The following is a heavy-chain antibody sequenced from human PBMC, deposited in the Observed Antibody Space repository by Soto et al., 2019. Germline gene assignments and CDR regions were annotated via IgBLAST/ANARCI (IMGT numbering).Heavy chain of an antibody. CDR3: AHSHCDILTGYYGMDV. V-gene: IGHV2-5*02. D-gene: IGHD3-9*01. J-gene: IGHJ6*02. Sequence: QITLKESGPTLVKPTQTLTLTCTFSGFSLSTSGVGVGWIRQPPGKALEWLALIYWDDDKRYSPSLKSRLTITKDTSKNQVVLTMTNMDPVDTATYYCAHSHCDILTGYYGMDVWGQGTTVTVSS. CDR1: GFSLSTSGVG. CDR2: IYWDDDK.